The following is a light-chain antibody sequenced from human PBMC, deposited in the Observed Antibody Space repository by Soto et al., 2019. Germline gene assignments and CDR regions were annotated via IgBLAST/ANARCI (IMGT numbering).Light chain of an antibody. V-gene: IGKV3-11*01. Sequence: EIVLTQSPATLSLSPGERATLSCRASQSVSSYLAWYQQKPGQAPRLLIYDASNRATGIPARFSGSGSGTDFTLTIRSLEHEDFAVYYCQRRSNWPITFGQGTRLEIK. J-gene: IGKJ5*01. CDR3: QRRSNWPIT. CDR1: QSVSSY. CDR2: DAS.